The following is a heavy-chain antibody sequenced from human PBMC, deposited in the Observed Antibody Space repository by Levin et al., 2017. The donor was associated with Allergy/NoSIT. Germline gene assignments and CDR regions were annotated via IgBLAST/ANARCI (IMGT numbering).Heavy chain of an antibody. D-gene: IGHD6-13*01. CDR1: GGSISSYY. CDR3: ARHASRDSSSWYPIYYYYMDV. Sequence: KPSETLSLTCTVSGGSISSYYWSWIRQPPGKGLEWIGYIYYSGSTNYNPSLKSRVTISVDTSKNQFSLKLSSVTAADTAVYYCARHASRDSSSWYPIYYYYMDVWGKGTTVTVSS. J-gene: IGHJ6*03. CDR2: IYYSGST. V-gene: IGHV4-59*08.